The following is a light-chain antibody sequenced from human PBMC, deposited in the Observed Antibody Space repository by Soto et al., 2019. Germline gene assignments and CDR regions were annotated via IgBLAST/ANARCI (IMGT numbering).Light chain of an antibody. J-gene: IGKJ1*01. V-gene: IGKV3-20*01. Sequence: EIVLTQSPGTLSLSPGERATLSCRASQSVSSSYLAWYQQKPGQAPRLLIYGASSRATGTPDRFSGSGSGTDFTLTISRLEPEDFAVYYCQQYGNSPLTFGQGTKVEIK. CDR3: QQYGNSPLT. CDR2: GAS. CDR1: QSVSSSY.